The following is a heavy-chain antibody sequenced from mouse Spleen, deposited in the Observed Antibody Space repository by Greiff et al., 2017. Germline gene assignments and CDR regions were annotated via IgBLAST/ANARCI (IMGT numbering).Heavy chain of an antibody. D-gene: IGHD4-1*01. CDR3: ARLGRGFAY. Sequence: VQLKESGGGLVQPGGSRKLSCAASGFTFSSYDMSWVRQTPEKRLEWVATISSGGSYTYYPDSVKGRFTISRDNARNTLYLQMSSLRSEDTALYYCARLGRGFAYWGQGTLVTVSA. V-gene: IGHV5-9*02. J-gene: IGHJ3*01. CDR1: GFTFSSYD. CDR2: ISSGGSYT.